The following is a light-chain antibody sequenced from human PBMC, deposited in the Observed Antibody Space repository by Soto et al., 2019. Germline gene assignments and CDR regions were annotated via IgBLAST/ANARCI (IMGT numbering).Light chain of an antibody. CDR2: GAF. CDR3: QKYNSAPYT. J-gene: IGKJ2*01. V-gene: IGKV1-27*01. Sequence: DIQMTQSPSSLSASVGDRVTITCRASQGISNYLAWYQQRPGQVPKLLIYGAFTLQSGVPSGFSGSGSGTDFTLTISSLQPEDVAIYYCQKYNSAPYTFGQGTNLEIK. CDR1: QGISNY.